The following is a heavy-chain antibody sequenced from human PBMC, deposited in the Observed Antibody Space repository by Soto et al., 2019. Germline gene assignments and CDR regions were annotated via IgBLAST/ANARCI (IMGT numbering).Heavy chain of an antibody. D-gene: IGHD3-22*01. Sequence: GESLKISCKGSGYSFTSYWIGWVRQMPGKGLEWMGIIYPGDSDTRYSPSFQGQVTISADKSISTAYLQWSSLKASDTAMYYCARQRPTMTVVYGAFDIWGQGTMVTVSS. CDR3: ARQRPTMTVVYGAFDI. V-gene: IGHV5-51*01. CDR2: IYPGDSDT. J-gene: IGHJ3*02. CDR1: GYSFTSYW.